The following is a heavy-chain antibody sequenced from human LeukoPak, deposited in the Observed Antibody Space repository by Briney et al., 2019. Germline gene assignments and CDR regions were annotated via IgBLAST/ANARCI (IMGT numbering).Heavy chain of an antibody. CDR1: GYTLTELS. J-gene: IGHJ3*02. D-gene: IGHD2-15*01. CDR2: FDPEDGET. V-gene: IGHV1-24*01. Sequence: ASVKVSCKVSGYTLTELSMHWVRQAPGKGLEWMGGFDPEDGETIYAQKFQGRVTMTEDTSTDTAYMELSSLRSEDTAVYYCATDRGWWPARLDAFDIWGQGTMVTVSS. CDR3: ATDRGWWPARLDAFDI.